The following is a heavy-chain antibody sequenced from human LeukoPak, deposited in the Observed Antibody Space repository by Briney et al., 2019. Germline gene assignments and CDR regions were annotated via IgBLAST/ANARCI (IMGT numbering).Heavy chain of an antibody. V-gene: IGHV1-2*06. CDR1: GYTFTGYY. CDR2: INPNSGGT. D-gene: IGHD6-6*01. Sequence: ASVTVSCKASGYTFTGYYMHWVRQAPGQGLEWMGRINPNSGGTNYAQKFQGRVTMTRDTSISTAYMELSRLRSDDTAVYYCARIRMAARPHFDYWGQGTLVTVSS. J-gene: IGHJ4*02. CDR3: ARIRMAARPHFDY.